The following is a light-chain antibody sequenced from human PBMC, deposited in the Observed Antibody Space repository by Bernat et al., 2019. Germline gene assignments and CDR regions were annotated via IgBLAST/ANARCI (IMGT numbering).Light chain of an antibody. CDR1: QTFSSSY. CDR3: QQYGSSPMYT. J-gene: IGKJ2*01. CDR2: GAS. Sequence: DIVLTQSPGTLSLSAGEGATLSCRASQTFSSSYLAWYQQKPGQAPRLLISGASSRATGIPDRFSGSGSGTDFTLTISRLEPEDFAVYYCQQYGSSPMYTFGQGTKLEIK. V-gene: IGKV3-20*01.